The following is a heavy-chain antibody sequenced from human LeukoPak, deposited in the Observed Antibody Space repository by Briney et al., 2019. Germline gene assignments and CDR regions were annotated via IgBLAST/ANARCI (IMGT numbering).Heavy chain of an antibody. CDR2: ISGSGGST. CDR1: GFTFSSYA. Sequence: GESLRLSCAAPGFTFSSYAMSWVRQAPGKGLEWVSAISGSGGSTYYADSVKGRFTISRDNSKNTLYLQMNSLRAEDTAVYYCAKTPYSHPFRVPFDYWGQGTLVTVSS. CDR3: AKTPYSHPFRVPFDY. J-gene: IGHJ4*02. D-gene: IGHD2-2*01. V-gene: IGHV3-23*01.